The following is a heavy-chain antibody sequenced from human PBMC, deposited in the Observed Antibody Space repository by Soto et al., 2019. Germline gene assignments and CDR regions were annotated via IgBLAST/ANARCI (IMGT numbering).Heavy chain of an antibody. J-gene: IGHJ5*02. V-gene: IGHV1-69*08. Sequence: QVQLVQSGAEVKKPGSSVKVSCKASGGTFSSYTISWVRQAPGQGLEWMGRIIPILGIANYAQKFQGRVTITADKSTSTAYMELSILRSEDTAVYYCARDSLGSLGHYVPQTPNWFDPWGQGTLVTVPS. CDR2: IIPILGIA. CDR1: GGTFSSYT. D-gene: IGHD4-17*01. CDR3: ARDSLGSLGHYVPQTPNWFDP.